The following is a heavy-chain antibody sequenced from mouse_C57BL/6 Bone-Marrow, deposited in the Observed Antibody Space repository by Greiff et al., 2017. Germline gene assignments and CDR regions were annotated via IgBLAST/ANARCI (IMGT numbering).Heavy chain of an antibody. Sequence: EVQLQQSGAELVRPGASVKLSCTASGFNIKDDYIHWVKQRPEQGLEWIGLIDPEIGDTEYDSKFQGKATITSDKSSNTAYLQLSSLTSEDTAVYYCSSVDGNCFDFWGQGTPLTVAS. CDR1: GFNIKDDY. CDR2: IDPEIGDT. V-gene: IGHV14-4*01. CDR3: SSVDGNCFDF. D-gene: IGHD2-3*01. J-gene: IGHJ2*01.